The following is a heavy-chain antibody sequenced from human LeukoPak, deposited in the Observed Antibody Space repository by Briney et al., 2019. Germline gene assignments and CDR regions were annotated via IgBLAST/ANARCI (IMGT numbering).Heavy chain of an antibody. J-gene: IGHJ3*02. V-gene: IGHV4-59*01. Sequence: PSETLSLTCTVSGGSISSYYWSWIRQPPGKGLEWIGYIYYSGSTNYNPSLKSRVTISADTSKNQFSLKLSSVTAADTAVYYCAREDSADAFDIWGQGTMVTVSS. CDR1: GGSISSYY. CDR2: IYYSGST. CDR3: AREDSADAFDI.